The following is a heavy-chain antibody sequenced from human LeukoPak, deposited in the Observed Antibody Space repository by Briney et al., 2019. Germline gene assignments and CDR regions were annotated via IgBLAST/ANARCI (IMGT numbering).Heavy chain of an antibody. CDR1: GGSISSYY. Sequence: SETLSLTCTVSGGSISSYYWSWIRQPPGKGLEWIGYIYYSGSTNYNPSLKSRVTISVDTSKNQFSLKLSSVTAADTAVYYCARDLSALWLGQRAFDIWGQGTMVTVSS. CDR3: ARDLSALWLGQRAFDI. D-gene: IGHD3-10*01. CDR2: IYYSGST. J-gene: IGHJ3*02. V-gene: IGHV4-59*01.